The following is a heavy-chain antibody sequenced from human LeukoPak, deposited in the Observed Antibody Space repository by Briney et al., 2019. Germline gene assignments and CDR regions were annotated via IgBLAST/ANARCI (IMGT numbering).Heavy chain of an antibody. CDR1: GGSISNTNW. Sequence: SETLSLTCGVSGGSISNTNWWTWFRQPPGKGLEWIGEVNLQGSTNYNPSLKSRVATSVDKSENHISLKLTSVTAADTAVYYCAREGGPYRPLDYSGQGTLVTVAS. CDR3: AREGGPYRPLDY. CDR2: VNLQGST. J-gene: IGHJ4*02. V-gene: IGHV4-4*02.